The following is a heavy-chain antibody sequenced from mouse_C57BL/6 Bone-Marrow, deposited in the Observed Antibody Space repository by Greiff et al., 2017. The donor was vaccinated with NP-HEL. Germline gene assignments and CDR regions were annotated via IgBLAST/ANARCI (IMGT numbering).Heavy chain of an antibody. CDR2: IHPDSGST. J-gene: IGHJ3*01. CDR1: GYTFTSYW. V-gene: IGHV1-64*01. D-gene: IGHD3-2*02. CDR3: SRSKRLRRGHGFAY. Sequence: QVQLQQSGAELVKPGASVKLSCKASGYTFTSYWMHWVKQRPGQGLEWIGMIHPDSGSTNYNEKFKGKATLTVDKSSSTAYMQLSSLTSEDSAVFYYSRSKRLRRGHGFAYWGQGTLVTVSA.